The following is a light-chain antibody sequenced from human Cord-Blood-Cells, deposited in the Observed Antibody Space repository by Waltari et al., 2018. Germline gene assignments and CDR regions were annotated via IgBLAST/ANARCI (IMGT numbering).Light chain of an antibody. J-gene: IGLJ2*01. Sequence: QLVLTQSPSAPASLGASVKLTCTLTSAHSSYAIPCHQQQPEKGPRYLMNVNSDGTHSKGDGIPDLFSGSSSGAERYLTISSLQSEDEADYYCQTWGTGIQVFGGGTKLTVL. CDR1: SAHSSYA. CDR2: VNSDGTH. V-gene: IGLV4-69*01. CDR3: QTWGTGIQV.